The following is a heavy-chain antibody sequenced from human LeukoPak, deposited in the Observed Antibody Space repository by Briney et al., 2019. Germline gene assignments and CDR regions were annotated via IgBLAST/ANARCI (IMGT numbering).Heavy chain of an antibody. Sequence: ASVKVSCKASGYTFTDYYIHWVQQAPGKGLEWMGRVDPEDDETIYAPKFQGRVTITADTSTDTAYMELSSLTSDDTAVYYCTTGETPFDHWGQGILVTVSS. CDR1: GYTFTDYY. CDR2: VDPEDDET. J-gene: IGHJ4*02. CDR3: TTGETPFDH. V-gene: IGHV1-69-2*01.